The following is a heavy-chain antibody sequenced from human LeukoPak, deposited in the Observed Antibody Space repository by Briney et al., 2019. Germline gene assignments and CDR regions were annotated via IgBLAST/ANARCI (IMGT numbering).Heavy chain of an antibody. CDR3: AKRLNRAGAFDI. J-gene: IGHJ3*02. D-gene: IGHD6-25*01. CDR1: GYTFTGYY. Sequence: GASVKVSCKASGYTFTGYYIHWVRQAPGQGLEGMGWINPNSGGTNYAQKFQGRVTMTRDTSISTAYMELSRLRSDDTAVYYCAKRLNRAGAFDIWGQGTMVTVSS. V-gene: IGHV1-2*02. CDR2: INPNSGGT.